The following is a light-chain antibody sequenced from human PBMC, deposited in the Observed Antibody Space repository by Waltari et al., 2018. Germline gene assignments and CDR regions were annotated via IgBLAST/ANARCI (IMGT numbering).Light chain of an antibody. CDR3: QQHNSYPYS. Sequence: LMTRSPSSSYASVLYRVTITCRASQTISTNLAWYQQKTGKVPKVLIYAASSLETGVPRRFSGSGSGTEFTLTISSLQPEDFANYYCQQHNSYPYSFGQGTKVEIK. CDR1: QTISTN. V-gene: IGKV1-17*03. CDR2: AAS. J-gene: IGKJ2*03.